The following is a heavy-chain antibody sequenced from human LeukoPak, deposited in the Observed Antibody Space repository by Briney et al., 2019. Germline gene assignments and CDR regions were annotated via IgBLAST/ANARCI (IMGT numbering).Heavy chain of an antibody. J-gene: IGHJ4*02. V-gene: IGHV4-30-4*01. CDR2: IYYSGST. CDR3: VRDLLGAIFY. CDR1: GGSVSSGDYY. Sequence: PSQTLSLTCSVSGGSVSSGDYYWSWIRQPPGKGLEWIGYIYYSGSTDYNPPLRSRVTISVDTSKNQFSLRLSSVTAADTAVYYCVRDLLGAIFYWGQGTLVTVSS. D-gene: IGHD1-26*01.